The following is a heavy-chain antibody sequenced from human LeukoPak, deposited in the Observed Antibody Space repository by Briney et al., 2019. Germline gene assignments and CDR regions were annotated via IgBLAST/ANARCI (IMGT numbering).Heavy chain of an antibody. D-gene: IGHD6-19*01. CDR3: AGGYSSGWDYFDC. V-gene: IGHV4-59*08. CDR1: GGSISSYY. Sequence: PSETLSLTCTVSGGSISSYYWSWIRQPPGKGLEWIGYIYYSGSTNYNPSLKSRVTISVDTSKNQFSLKLSSVTAADTAVYYCAGGYSSGWDYFDCWGQGTLVTVSS. CDR2: IYYSGST. J-gene: IGHJ4*02.